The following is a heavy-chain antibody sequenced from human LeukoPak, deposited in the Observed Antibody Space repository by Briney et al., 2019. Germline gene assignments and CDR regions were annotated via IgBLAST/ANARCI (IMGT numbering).Heavy chain of an antibody. CDR1: GGSISSYY. Sequence: SETLSLTCTVSGGSISSYYWSWIRQPPGKGLEWIGYIYYSGSTNYNPSLKSRVTISVDTSKNQFSLKLSSVTAADTAVYYCAKDSSTWGNLAGHFDSWGQGTLVTVSS. D-gene: IGHD6-13*01. J-gene: IGHJ4*02. CDR3: AKDSSTWGNLAGHFDS. V-gene: IGHV4-59*08. CDR2: IYYSGST.